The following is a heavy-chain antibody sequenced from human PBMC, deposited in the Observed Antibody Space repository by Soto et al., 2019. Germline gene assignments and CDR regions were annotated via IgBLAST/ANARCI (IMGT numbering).Heavy chain of an antibody. Sequence: GASVKVSCEASGGTFSSYAISWVRQAPGQGLEWMGGIIPIFGTANYAQKFQGRVTITADESTSTAYMELSSLRSEDTAVYYCARGSGIPDAFDIWGQGTMVTVSS. CDR2: IIPIFGTA. D-gene: IGHD2-21*01. V-gene: IGHV1-69*13. CDR3: ARGSGIPDAFDI. CDR1: GGTFSSYA. J-gene: IGHJ3*02.